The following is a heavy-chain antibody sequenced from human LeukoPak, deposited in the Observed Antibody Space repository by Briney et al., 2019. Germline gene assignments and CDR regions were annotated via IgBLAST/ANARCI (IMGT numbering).Heavy chain of an antibody. CDR2: MNPNSGNT. CDR1: GYTFTSYD. J-gene: IGHJ4*02. D-gene: IGHD3-22*01. CDR3: ARGLRYYYDSDSADY. V-gene: IGHV1-8*03. Sequence: ASVKVSCKASGYTFTSYDINWVRQATGQGLEWMGWMNPNSGNTGYAQKFQGRVTITRNTYISTAYMELSSLRSEDTAVYYCARGLRYYYDSDSADYWGQGTLVTVSS.